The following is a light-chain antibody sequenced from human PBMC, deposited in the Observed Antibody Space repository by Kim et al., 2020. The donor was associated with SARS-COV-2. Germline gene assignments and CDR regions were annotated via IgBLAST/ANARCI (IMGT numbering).Light chain of an antibody. CDR2: GAS. J-gene: IGKJ4*01. V-gene: IGKV3-20*01. Sequence: EIVLTQSPGTLSLSPGEGATLSCRASQSVSKNYVAWYQQRPGQTPRLLVYGASNRAAGIPGRFSGSGSGTDFSITISTLEPEDFAVYYCQQYGSSPVTFGGGTKVDIK. CDR1: QSVSKNY. CDR3: QQYGSSPVT.